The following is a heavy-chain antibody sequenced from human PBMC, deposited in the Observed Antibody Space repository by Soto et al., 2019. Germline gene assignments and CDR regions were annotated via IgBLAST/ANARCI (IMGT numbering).Heavy chain of an antibody. CDR2: ISLYSDGT. CDR1: GYTFSNYG. D-gene: IGHD2-2*01. CDR3: ARVVPGAEAWFGP. Sequence: QVQLVQSGGEVKRPGASVKVSCKTSGYTFSNYGITWVRQAPGQRLEWLGWISLYSDGTNYAQKFQGRVSMTTDTSTNTAYMELRSLRSDDPAVYYCARVVPGAEAWFGPWGQGTLVTVSS. J-gene: IGHJ5*02. V-gene: IGHV1-18*01.